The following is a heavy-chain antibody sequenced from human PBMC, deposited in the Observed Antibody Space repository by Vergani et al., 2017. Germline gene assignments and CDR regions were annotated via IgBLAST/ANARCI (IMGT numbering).Heavy chain of an antibody. D-gene: IGHD3-10*01. Sequence: EVQLVESGGGLVQPGGSLRLSCAAFGFTFSSYWMSWVRQAPGKGLEWVANIKQDGSEKYYVDSVKGRFTISRDNAKNSLYLQMNSLRAEATAVYYCATYYYGKFDYWGQGTLVTVSS. CDR1: GFTFSSYW. J-gene: IGHJ4*01. CDR3: ATYYYGKFDY. V-gene: IGHV3-7*01. CDR2: IKQDGSEK.